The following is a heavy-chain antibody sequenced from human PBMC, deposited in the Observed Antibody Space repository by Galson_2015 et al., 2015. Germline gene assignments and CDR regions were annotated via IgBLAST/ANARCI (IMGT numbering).Heavy chain of an antibody. D-gene: IGHD4-23*01. CDR3: ARHRGLGDYGGNSLLDYYYGMDV. V-gene: IGHV5-51*01. Sequence: QSGAEVKKPGESLKISCKGSGYSFTSYWIGWVRQMPGKGLEWMGIIYPGDSDTRYSPSFQGQVTISADKSISTAYLQWSSLKASDPAMYYCARHRGLGDYGGNSLLDYYYGMDVWGQGTTVTVSS. J-gene: IGHJ6*02. CDR2: IYPGDSDT. CDR1: GYSFTSYW.